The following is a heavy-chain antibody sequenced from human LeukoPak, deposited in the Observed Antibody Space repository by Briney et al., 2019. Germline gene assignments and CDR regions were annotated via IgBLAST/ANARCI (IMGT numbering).Heavy chain of an antibody. CDR1: GYTFTSYD. D-gene: IGHD2-2*02. Sequence: GASVKVSCTASGYTFTSYDINWVRQATGQGLEWMGWMNPNSGNTGYAQKFQGRVTMTRNTSISTAYMELSSLRSEDTAVYYCARGVVVVPAAIHYYYYGMDVWGQGTTVTVSS. V-gene: IGHV1-8*01. CDR3: ARGVVVVPAAIHYYYYGMDV. CDR2: MNPNSGNT. J-gene: IGHJ6*02.